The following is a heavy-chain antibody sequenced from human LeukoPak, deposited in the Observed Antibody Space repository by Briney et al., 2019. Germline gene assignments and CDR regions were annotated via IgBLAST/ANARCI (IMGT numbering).Heavy chain of an antibody. CDR3: ARGLQYYYYMDV. V-gene: IGHV4-39*07. CDR2: IYYSGST. CDR1: GGSISSSSYY. Sequence: SETLSLTCTVSGGSISSSSYYWGWIRQPPGKGPEWIGSIYYSGSTYYNPSLKSRVTISVDTSKNQFSLKLSSVTAADTAVYYCARGLQYYYYMDVWGKGTTVTVSS. J-gene: IGHJ6*03.